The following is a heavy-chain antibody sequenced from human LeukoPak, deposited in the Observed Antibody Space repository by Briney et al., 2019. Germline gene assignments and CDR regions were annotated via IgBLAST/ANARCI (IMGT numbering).Heavy chain of an antibody. Sequence: GSLRLSCAASGFTFSSYAMSWVRQSPGKGLEWIGEISDSDSSNYNPSLKSRLTISIDKSKNQFSLDLTSVTAADTAVYYCVRGKIVPTSHDAFEIWGQGTKVTVSS. CDR3: VRGKIVPTSHDAFEI. J-gene: IGHJ3*02. CDR2: ISDSDSS. CDR1: GFTFSSYAM. V-gene: IGHV4-4*02. D-gene: IGHD2/OR15-2a*01.